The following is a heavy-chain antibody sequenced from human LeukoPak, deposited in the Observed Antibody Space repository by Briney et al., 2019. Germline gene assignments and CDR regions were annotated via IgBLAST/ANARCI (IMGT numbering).Heavy chain of an antibody. V-gene: IGHV3-7*01. CDR2: IKEDGSEK. CDR3: ARNEN. Sequence: PGGSLRLSCAGSGFTFSTSCMSWVRQAPGKGPEWVANIKEDGSEKYYVDSVKGRFTISRDNAKNSLYLQMNSLRAEDTAVYYCARNENWGQGTLVTVSS. CDR1: GFTFSTSC. J-gene: IGHJ4*02.